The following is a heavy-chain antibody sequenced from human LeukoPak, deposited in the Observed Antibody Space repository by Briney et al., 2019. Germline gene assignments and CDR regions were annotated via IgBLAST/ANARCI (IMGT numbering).Heavy chain of an antibody. CDR1: GFTFSDYW. J-gene: IGHJ3*01. V-gene: IGHV3-74*01. CDR2: IYSDESST. D-gene: IGHD3-10*01. Sequence: GGSLRLSCAASGFTFSDYWMHWVRQAPGKGLEWVSRIYSDESSTYYADSVKGRFTISRDNAKNTLYLQMNSLRAEDTAMYYCARVSGSRNYYFGAFDVWGQGTMVTVSS. CDR3: ARVSGSRNYYFGAFDV.